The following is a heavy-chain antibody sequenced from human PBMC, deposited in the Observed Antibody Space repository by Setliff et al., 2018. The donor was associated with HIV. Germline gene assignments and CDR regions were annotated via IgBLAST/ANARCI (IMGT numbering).Heavy chain of an antibody. CDR3: ARDRSSGWSKVWFDT. D-gene: IGHD6-19*01. V-gene: IGHV4-39*07. CDR2: IYHTGST. Sequence: PSETLSLTCTVSGGSINSTSYYWGWIRQPPGNGLEWIGSIYHTGSTYYKPSLQSRATISVDTSKNQFSLRLTSVTAADTAMYHCARDRSSGWSKVWFDTWGQGILVTVSS. J-gene: IGHJ5*02. CDR1: GGSINSTSYY.